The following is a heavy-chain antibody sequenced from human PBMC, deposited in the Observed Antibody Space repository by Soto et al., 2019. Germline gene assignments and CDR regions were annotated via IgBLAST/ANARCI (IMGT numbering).Heavy chain of an antibody. CDR2: INPDNGNT. J-gene: IGHJ4*02. CDR3: TRQYPVPYYYFDY. V-gene: IGHV1-18*04. Sequence: ASVKVSCKTSGYTFPSYGVNWVRQAPGQGLEWMGWINPDNGNTKCAQKFQGRVTMTTDTSTTTAYMELRSLRSDDTAFYYCTRQYPVPYYYFDYWGQGTLVTVSS. CDR1: GYTFPSYG. D-gene: IGHD3-10*01.